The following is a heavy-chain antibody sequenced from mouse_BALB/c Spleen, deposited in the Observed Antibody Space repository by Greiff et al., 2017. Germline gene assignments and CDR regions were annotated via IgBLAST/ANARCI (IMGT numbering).Heavy chain of an antibody. J-gene: IGHJ4*01. CDR1: GYAFTNYW. Sequence: QVQLKESGAELVRPGTSVKISCKASGYAFTNYWLGWVKQRPGHGLEWIGDIYPGSGNTYYNEKFKGKATLTADKSSSTAYMQLSSLTSEDSAVYFCARRGLYAMDYWGQGTSVTVSS. CDR3: ARRGLYAMDY. V-gene: IGHV1-63*01. D-gene: IGHD3-1*01. CDR2: IYPGSGNT.